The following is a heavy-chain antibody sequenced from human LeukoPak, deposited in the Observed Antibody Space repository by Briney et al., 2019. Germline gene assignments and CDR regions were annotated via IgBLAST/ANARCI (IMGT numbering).Heavy chain of an antibody. J-gene: IGHJ4*02. D-gene: IGHD2-8*01. CDR1: GYTFTGYY. V-gene: IGHV1-2*02. CDR2: INPNSSGT. CDR3: ARDRGCTNGVCYIEFDY. Sequence: ASVKVSCKASGYTFTGYYMHWVGQAPGQGRAGMGWINPNSSGTNYAQKFQGRVTMARDTSISTAYMELSRLRSDDTAVYYCARDRGCTNGVCYIEFDYWGQGTLVTVSS.